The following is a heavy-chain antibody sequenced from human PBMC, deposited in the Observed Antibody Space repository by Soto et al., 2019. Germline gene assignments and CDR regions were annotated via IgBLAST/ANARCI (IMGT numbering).Heavy chain of an antibody. CDR3: ARVPHYYDSNGMDV. CDR2: IWYDGSNK. J-gene: IGHJ6*02. Sequence: PGGSLRLSCAASGFTFSSYGMHWVRQAPGKGLEWVAVIWYDGSNKYYADSVKGRFTISRDNSKNTLYLQMNSLRAEDTAVYYCARVPHYYDSNGMDVWGQGTTVTVSS. V-gene: IGHV3-33*01. D-gene: IGHD3-22*01. CDR1: GFTFSSYG.